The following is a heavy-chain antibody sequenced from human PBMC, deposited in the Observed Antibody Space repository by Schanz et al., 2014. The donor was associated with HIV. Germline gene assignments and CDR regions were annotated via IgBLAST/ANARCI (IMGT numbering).Heavy chain of an antibody. J-gene: IGHJ6*02. Sequence: VQLVESGGAVVQPGGYLRLSCAASGFNFGDYTLHWVRRAPGKGLEWVAVIWYDGSNKYYADSVKGRFTISRDNSKNTLYLQMNSLRAEDTALYYCASTVYPDSSSSDYYYGMDVWGQGTTVTVSS. V-gene: IGHV3-33*08. CDR3: ASTVYPDSSSSDYYYGMDV. D-gene: IGHD6-6*01. CDR1: GFNFGDYT. CDR2: IWYDGSNK.